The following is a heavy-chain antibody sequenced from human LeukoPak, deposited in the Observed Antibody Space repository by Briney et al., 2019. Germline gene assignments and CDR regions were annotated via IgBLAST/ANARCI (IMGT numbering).Heavy chain of an antibody. CDR1: GGSFSGYY. CDR2: INHSGST. V-gene: IGHV4-34*01. D-gene: IGHD3-3*01. CDR3: ARAGQYDFWSGYYTGWFDP. Sequence: SETLSLTCAGYGGSFSGYYWSWIRQPPGKGLEWIGEINHSGSTNYNPSLKSRVTISVDTSKNQFSLKLSSVTAADTAVYYCARAGQYDFWSGYYTGWFDPWGQGTLVTVSS. J-gene: IGHJ5*02.